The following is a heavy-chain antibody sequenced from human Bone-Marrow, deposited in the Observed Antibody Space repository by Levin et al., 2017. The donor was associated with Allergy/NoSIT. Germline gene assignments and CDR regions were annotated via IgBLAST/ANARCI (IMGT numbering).Heavy chain of an antibody. J-gene: IGHJ5*01. V-gene: IGHV3-23*01. D-gene: IGHD3-3*02. CDR3: AKHFRATRSWLDS. CDR1: GLTFRVYA. CDR2: TSATGDET. Sequence: GGSLRLSCSATGLTFRVYAMSWVRQAPGKGLAWVATTSATGDETYYADSVRGRFTISRDNSNNTLSLQMNSLRTEDTALYYCAKHFRATRSWLDSWGRGALVTVA.